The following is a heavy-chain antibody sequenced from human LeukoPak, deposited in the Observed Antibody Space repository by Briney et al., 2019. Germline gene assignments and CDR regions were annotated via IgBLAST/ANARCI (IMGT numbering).Heavy chain of an antibody. V-gene: IGHV4-4*07. J-gene: IGHJ5*02. D-gene: IGHD7-27*01. CDR1: GGSISSYY. CDR2: IYTSGST. CDR3: ARDREAVANWGYDWFDP. Sequence: SETLSLTCTVSGGSISSYYWSWIRQPAGKGLEWIGRIYTSGSTNYNPSLKSRVTMSVDTSKNQFSLKLSSVTAADTAVYYCARDREAVANWGYDWFDPWGQGTLVTVSS.